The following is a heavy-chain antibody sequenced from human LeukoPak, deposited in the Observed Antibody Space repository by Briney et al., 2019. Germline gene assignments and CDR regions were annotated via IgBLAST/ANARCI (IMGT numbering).Heavy chain of an antibody. CDR1: GGTFSSYA. CDR2: IIPIFGIA. D-gene: IGHD6-13*01. Sequence: GASVKVSCKASGGTFSSYAINWVRQAPGQGLEWMGRIIPIFGIANYAQKFQGRVTITADKSTSTAYMELSSLRSEDTAVYYCARTRGAAAGVDGMDVWGQGTTVTVSS. V-gene: IGHV1-69*04. CDR3: ARTRGAAAGVDGMDV. J-gene: IGHJ6*02.